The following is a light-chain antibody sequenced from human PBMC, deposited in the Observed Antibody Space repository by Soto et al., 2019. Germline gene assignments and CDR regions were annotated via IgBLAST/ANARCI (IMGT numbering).Light chain of an antibody. CDR1: QSVSNF. CDR2: DAS. V-gene: IGKV3-11*01. CDR3: QLRRNWLT. J-gene: IGKJ4*01. Sequence: EIFLTQSPDTLSLSPGERATLSCRASQSVSNFLAWYQQKPGQAPRLLMFDASRRATGIPARFSGDGSGTDFTLTISSLEPEDSAVYYCQLRRNWLTFGGGTKVEI.